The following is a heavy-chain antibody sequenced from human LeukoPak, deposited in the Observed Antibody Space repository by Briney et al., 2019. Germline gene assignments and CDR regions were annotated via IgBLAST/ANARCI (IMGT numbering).Heavy chain of an antibody. CDR3: ARSVAAAGPFGFDY. J-gene: IGHJ4*02. V-gene: IGHV4-59*12. Sequence: PSETLSLTCTVSGGSISSYYWSWIRQPPGKGLEWIGYIYYSGSTNYNPSLKSRVTISVDTSKNQFSLKLSSVTAADTAVYYCARSVAAAGPFGFDYWGQGTLVTVSS. CDR2: IYYSGST. D-gene: IGHD6-13*01. CDR1: GGSISSYY.